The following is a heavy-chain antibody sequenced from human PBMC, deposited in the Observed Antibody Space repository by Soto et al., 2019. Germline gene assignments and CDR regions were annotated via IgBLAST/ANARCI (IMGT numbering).Heavy chain of an antibody. J-gene: IGHJ4*02. V-gene: IGHV3-73*01. D-gene: IGHD3-22*01. CDR3: VYHYYDTSGPRSDY. CDR1: GFPFSDSA. Sequence: GGSMRLSCAASGFPFSDSAIHWVRQASGKGLEWVGRIRSKANTYATAYAASVEGKFTISRDDSKNTAYLQMNSLTTEDTAVYYCVYHYYDTSGPRSDYWGQGTLVTVSS. CDR2: IRSKANTYAT.